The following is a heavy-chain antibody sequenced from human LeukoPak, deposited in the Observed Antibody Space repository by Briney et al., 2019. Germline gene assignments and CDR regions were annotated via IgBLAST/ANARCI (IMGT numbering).Heavy chain of an antibody. CDR2: IYYSGST. J-gene: IGHJ4*02. CDR3: AGSDFWSGYDY. CDR1: GGSISSYY. V-gene: IGHV4-59*01. Sequence: SETLSLTCTVSGGSISSYYWSWIRQPPGKGLEWIGYIYYSGSTNYNPSLKSRVTISVDTSKNQFSLKLSSVTAADTAVYYCAGSDFWSGYDYWGQGTLVTVSS. D-gene: IGHD3-3*01.